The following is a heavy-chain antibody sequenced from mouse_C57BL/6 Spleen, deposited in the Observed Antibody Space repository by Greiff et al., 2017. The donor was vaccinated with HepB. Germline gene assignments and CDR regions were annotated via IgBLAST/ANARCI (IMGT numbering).Heavy chain of an antibody. Sequence: QVHVKQPGAELVMPGASVKLSCKASGYTFTSYWMHWVKQRPGQGLEWIGEIDPSDSYTNYNQKFKGKSTLTVDKSSSTAYMQLSSLTSEDSAVYYCARLYGSSYDYAMDYWGQGTSVTVSS. J-gene: IGHJ4*01. V-gene: IGHV1-69*01. D-gene: IGHD1-1*01. CDR3: ARLYGSSYDYAMDY. CDR2: IDPSDSYT. CDR1: GYTFTSYW.